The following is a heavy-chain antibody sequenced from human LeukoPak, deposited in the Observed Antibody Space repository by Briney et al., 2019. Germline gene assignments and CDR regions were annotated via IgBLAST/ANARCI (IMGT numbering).Heavy chain of an antibody. CDR2: IDSSGRGT. CDR3: ARELAARQDLDY. CDR1: GFTFSSNS. Sequence: GGSLRLSCAASGFTFSSNSMNWVRQPPGKWLEWVSSIDSSGRGTYYADSAKGRFTISRDNAKNSLYLQMNSLRAEDTAVYYCARELAARQDLDYWGQGTLVTVSS. V-gene: IGHV3-21*06. J-gene: IGHJ4*02. D-gene: IGHD6-6*01.